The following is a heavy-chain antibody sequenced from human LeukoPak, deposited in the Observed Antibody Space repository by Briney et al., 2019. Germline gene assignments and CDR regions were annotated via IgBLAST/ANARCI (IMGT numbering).Heavy chain of an antibody. D-gene: IGHD2-2*01. CDR3: ARVPVPAPRRGLYFDY. J-gene: IGHJ4*02. V-gene: IGHV1-8*01. Sequence: RASVKVSCKASGYTFSSHDIYWVRQAPGQGLEWMGWMNLNSGDTYYAQNFQGRFSITSDTSKSTTYMDLASLAPEDTAVYYCARVPVPAPRRGLYFDYWGQGTLITVSS. CDR2: MNLNSGDT. CDR1: GYTFSSHD.